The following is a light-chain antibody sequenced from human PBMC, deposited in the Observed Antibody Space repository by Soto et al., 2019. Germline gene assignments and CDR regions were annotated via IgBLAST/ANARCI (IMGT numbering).Light chain of an antibody. V-gene: IGLV2-14*01. CDR2: DVN. CDR1: SSDVGGYNY. CDR3: SSYSSQSHVV. Sequence: QSVLTQPASVSGSPGQSITISCIGTSSDVGGYNYVSWYQQHPGKAPKLMIYDVNNRPSGVSNRFSGSKSGNTASLTISGLQDEDEADYYCSSYSSQSHVVFGGGTQLTVL. J-gene: IGLJ2*01.